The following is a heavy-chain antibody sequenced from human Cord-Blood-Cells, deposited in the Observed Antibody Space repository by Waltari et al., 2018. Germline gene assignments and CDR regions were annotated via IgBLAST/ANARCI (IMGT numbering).Heavy chain of an antibody. CDR1: GYPFTTYY. J-gene: IGHJ4*02. CDR3: ARSARGRLPDY. V-gene: IGHV1-8*03. CDR2: MNPNSGNT. Sequence: QVHLVQSGAEVKKPGASVKVSCKASGYPFTTYYINRLRQATGQGLEWMGWMNPNSGNTGYAQKFQGRVTITRNTSISTAYMELSSLRSEDTAVYYCARSARGRLPDYWGQGTLVTVSS.